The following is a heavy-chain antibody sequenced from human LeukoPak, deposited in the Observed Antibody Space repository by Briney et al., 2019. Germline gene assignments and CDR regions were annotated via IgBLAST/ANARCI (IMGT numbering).Heavy chain of an antibody. CDR2: IYYSGST. CDR1: GGSISSSSYY. Sequence: SETLSLTCTVSGGSISSSSYYWGWIRQPPGTGLEWIGSIYYSGSTYYNPSLKSRVTISVDTSKNQFSLKLSSVTAADTAVYYCARQIDDSSGYSHPDAFDIWGQGTMVTVSS. CDR3: ARQIDDSSGYSHPDAFDI. V-gene: IGHV4-39*01. J-gene: IGHJ3*02. D-gene: IGHD3-22*01.